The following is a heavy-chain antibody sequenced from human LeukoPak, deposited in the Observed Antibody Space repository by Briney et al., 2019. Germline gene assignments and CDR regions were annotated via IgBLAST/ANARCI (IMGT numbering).Heavy chain of an antibody. V-gene: IGHV1-69-2*01. Sequence: ASVKVSCKVSGYTFTDYYMHWVQQAPGKGLEWMGIVDPEDGETIYAEKFQGRVTITADTSTDTAYMELSSLRSEDTAVYYCATDRRYCSSTSCYSHYFDYWGQGTLVTVSS. CDR3: ATDRRYCSSTSCYSHYFDY. CDR2: VDPEDGET. J-gene: IGHJ4*02. CDR1: GYTFTDYY. D-gene: IGHD2-2*01.